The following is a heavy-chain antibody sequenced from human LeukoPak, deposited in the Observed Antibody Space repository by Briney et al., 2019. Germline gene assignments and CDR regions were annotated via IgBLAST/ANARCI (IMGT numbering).Heavy chain of an antibody. CDR2: MNPNSGNT. CDR1: GYTFTSYD. D-gene: IGHD6-13*01. J-gene: IGHJ4*02. Sequence: GASVKVSCKASGYTFTSYDINWVRQTTGQGLEWMGWMNPNSGNTGYAQKFQGRVTMTRNTSISTAYMELSSLRSEDTAVYYCARGYGLAAGTEFYDYWGQGTLVTVSS. CDR3: ARGYGLAAGTEFYDY. V-gene: IGHV1-8*01.